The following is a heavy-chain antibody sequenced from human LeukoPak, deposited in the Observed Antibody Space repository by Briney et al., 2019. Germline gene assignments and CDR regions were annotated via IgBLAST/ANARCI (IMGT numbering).Heavy chain of an antibody. V-gene: IGHV3-30*02. CDR1: GFTFSSYG. J-gene: IGHJ4*02. Sequence: GGSLRLSCAASGFTFSSYGMHWVRQAPGKGLEWVAFIRYDGSNKYYADSVKGRFTISRDNSKNTLYLQMNSLRAEDTAVYYCANPLGCSSTSCSFWGQGTLVTVSS. CDR2: IRYDGSNK. CDR3: ANPLGCSSTSCSF. D-gene: IGHD2-2*01.